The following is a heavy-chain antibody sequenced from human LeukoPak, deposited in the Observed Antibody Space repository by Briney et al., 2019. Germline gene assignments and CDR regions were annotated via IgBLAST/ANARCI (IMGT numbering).Heavy chain of an antibody. CDR1: GGTFSSYA. Sequence: SVKVSCKASGGTFSSYAITWVRRAPGQGLEWMGRIIPILGIANYAQKFQGRVTITADKSTSTAYMELSSLRSEDTAVYYCARDDQQLAFDYWGQGTLVTDSS. J-gene: IGHJ4*02. D-gene: IGHD6-13*01. CDR3: ARDDQQLAFDY. CDR2: IIPILGIA. V-gene: IGHV1-69*04.